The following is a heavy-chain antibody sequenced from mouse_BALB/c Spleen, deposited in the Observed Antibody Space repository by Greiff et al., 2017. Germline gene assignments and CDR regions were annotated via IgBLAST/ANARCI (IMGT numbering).Heavy chain of an antibody. CDR3: ARGQLGLRAWFAY. CDR2: IDPYDSET. D-gene: IGHD3-1*01. J-gene: IGHJ3*01. CDR1: GYTFTSYW. Sequence: QVQLQQSGAELVRPGASVKLSCKASGYTFTSYWMNRVKQRPEQGLEWIGRIDPYDSETHYNQKFKDKATLTADKSSSTAYMQLSSLTSEDSAVYYCARGQLGLRAWFAYWGQGTLVTVSA. V-gene: IGHV1-52*01.